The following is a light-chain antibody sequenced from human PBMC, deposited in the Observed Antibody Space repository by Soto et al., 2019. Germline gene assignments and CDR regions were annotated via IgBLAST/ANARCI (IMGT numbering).Light chain of an antibody. Sequence: QSALTQPPSASGSPGQSVTISCTGTSSDVGNYNFVYWYQQHPGKAPQLMIYEVSKRPSGVPDRFSGSKSGNTASLTVTGLQAGDEADYYCSSYAGSTNHVVFGGGTQLTVL. V-gene: IGLV2-8*01. CDR2: EVS. CDR3: SSYAGSTNHVV. J-gene: IGLJ7*01. CDR1: SSDVGNYNF.